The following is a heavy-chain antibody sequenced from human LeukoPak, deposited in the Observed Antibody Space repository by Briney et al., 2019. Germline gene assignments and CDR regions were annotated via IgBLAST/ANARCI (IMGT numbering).Heavy chain of an antibody. V-gene: IGHV4-59*12. CDR3: ARGRWGGGLYYFDY. J-gene: IGHJ4*02. Sequence: SETLSLTCTVSGGSISTYYWSWIRQPPGKGLEWIAYIYSSGHTNYNPSLKGRVTISVDTSKNQFSLKVNSVTAADTAVYYCARGRWGGGLYYFDYWGQGTLVTVSS. D-gene: IGHD3-16*01. CDR2: IYSSGHT. CDR1: GGSISTYY.